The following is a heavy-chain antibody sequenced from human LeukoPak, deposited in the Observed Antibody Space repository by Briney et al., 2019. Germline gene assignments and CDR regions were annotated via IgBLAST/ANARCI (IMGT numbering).Heavy chain of an antibody. CDR1: GYAFTSYG. CDR2: ISAYNGNT. V-gene: IGHV1-18*01. Sequence: ASVKVSCKASGYAFTSYGISWVRQAPGQGLEWMGWISAYNGNTNYAQKLQGRGTITTDTSTSTAYMELRSLRSDDTAVYYCARGLSSGYDLGFDYWGQGTLVTVSS. CDR3: ARGLSSGYDLGFDY. J-gene: IGHJ4*02. D-gene: IGHD5-12*01.